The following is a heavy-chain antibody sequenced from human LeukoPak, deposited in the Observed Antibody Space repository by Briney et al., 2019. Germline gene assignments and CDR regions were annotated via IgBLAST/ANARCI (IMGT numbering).Heavy chain of an antibody. V-gene: IGHV3-30-3*01. CDR3: AKVEGYEGNYYYYYGMDV. D-gene: IGHD5-12*01. CDR2: ISYDGSNK. CDR1: GFTFSSYA. J-gene: IGHJ6*02. Sequence: GRSLRLSCAASGFTFSSYAMHWVRQAPGKGLEWVAVISYDGSNKYYADSVKGRFTISRDNSKNTLYLQMNSLRAEDTAVYYCAKVEGYEGNYYYYYGMDVWGQGTTVTVSS.